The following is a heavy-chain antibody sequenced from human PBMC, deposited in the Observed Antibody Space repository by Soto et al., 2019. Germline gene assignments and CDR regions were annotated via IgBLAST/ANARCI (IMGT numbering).Heavy chain of an antibody. D-gene: IGHD1-26*01. J-gene: IGHJ6*02. CDR3: ARDSKWELPHYGMDV. Sequence: QVHLVQSGAEVKKPGSSVKLSCKASGGTFSSYAISWVRQAPGQGLEWMGGIIPIFGTANYAQKFQGRVTITADESTSTAYMELSSLRSEDTAVYYCARDSKWELPHYGMDVWGQGTTVTVSS. V-gene: IGHV1-69*01. CDR1: GGTFSSYA. CDR2: IIPIFGTA.